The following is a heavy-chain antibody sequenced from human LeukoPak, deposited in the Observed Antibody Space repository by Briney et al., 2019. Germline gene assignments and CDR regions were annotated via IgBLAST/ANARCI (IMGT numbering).Heavy chain of an antibody. CDR1: GFTFSDYD. CDR3: GRAFPPLRTSSAGDL. V-gene: IGHV3-21*06. D-gene: IGHD3-16*01. CDR2: ISGRSSHT. Sequence: GGSLRLSCSASGFTFSDYDMNWIRQAPGKGLEWISAISGRSSHTYYGDSVKGRFSISRDNAENLLYLQMNGLGAEDTVVYYCGRAFPPLRTSSAGDLWGQGTLVTVSS. J-gene: IGHJ4*02.